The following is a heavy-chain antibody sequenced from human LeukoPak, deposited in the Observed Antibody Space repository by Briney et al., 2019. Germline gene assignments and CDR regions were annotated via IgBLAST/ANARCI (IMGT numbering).Heavy chain of an antibody. Sequence: SETLSLTCTVSGVSIISSDYHWGWVRQPPGKGLEWIGTISYSGNTDYNPSLRSRVTISVDTSNNQFSLRLGSVTAAGTAVYHCARHCCSGPAKRVFDIWGQGTMVTVSS. CDR1: GVSIISSDYH. CDR2: ISYSGNT. D-gene: IGHD2-15*01. CDR3: ARHCCSGPAKRVFDI. V-gene: IGHV4-39*01. J-gene: IGHJ3*02.